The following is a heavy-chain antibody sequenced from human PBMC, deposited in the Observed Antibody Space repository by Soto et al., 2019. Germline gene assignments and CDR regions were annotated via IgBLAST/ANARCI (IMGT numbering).Heavy chain of an antibody. J-gene: IGHJ6*02. Sequence: GGSLRLSCAASGFTFSSYAMSWVRQAPGKGLEWVSAISGSGGSTYYADSVKGRFTISRDNSKNTLYLQMNSLRAEDTAVYYCAKGSLGDYSDRYYYYYGMDVWGQGTTVTVSS. CDR1: GFTFSSYA. D-gene: IGHD4-17*01. CDR3: AKGSLGDYSDRYYYYYGMDV. V-gene: IGHV3-23*01. CDR2: ISGSGGST.